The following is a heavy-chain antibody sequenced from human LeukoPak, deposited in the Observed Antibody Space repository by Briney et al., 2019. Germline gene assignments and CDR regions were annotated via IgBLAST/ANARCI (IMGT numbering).Heavy chain of an antibody. V-gene: IGHV4-4*02. CDR3: ARYYDYVWGKSFYFDY. CDR1: GGSVTSTNW. Sequence: SGTQSLTCDVSGGSVTSTNWWSWVRQSPGKGLEWIWEIYYTGTVNYNASLESRVTMSVDKSKNQFSLKLSSVTAADTAVYYCARYYDYVWGKSFYFDYWGQGALVTVSS. D-gene: IGHD3-16*01. CDR2: IYYTGTV. J-gene: IGHJ4*02.